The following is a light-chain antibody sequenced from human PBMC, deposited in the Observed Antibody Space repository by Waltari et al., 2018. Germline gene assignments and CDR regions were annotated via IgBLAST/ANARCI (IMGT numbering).Light chain of an antibody. CDR3: HQGTTWPRT. CDR2: DAT. V-gene: IGKV3-11*01. Sequence: IVLTQSPVPLSLSPGQRATLSCRASQSVANFLGWYHQKAGQAPRLLISDATKRAPGIPARFSGGGSGTDFTLTISSLEPEDVGLYYCHQGTTWPRTFGQGTKLEI. J-gene: IGKJ2*01. CDR1: QSVANF.